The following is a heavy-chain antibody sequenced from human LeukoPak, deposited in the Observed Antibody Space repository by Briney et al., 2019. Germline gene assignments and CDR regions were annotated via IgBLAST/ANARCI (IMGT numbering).Heavy chain of an antibody. Sequence: SETLSLTCTVSGGSISSYYWSWIRQPPGKGLEWIGYIYYSGSTNYNPSLKSRVTISVDTSKNQFSLKLSSVTSADTAVYYCARTTEGYCRGRSCYSYYYYMDVWGKGTTVTVSS. D-gene: IGHD2-15*01. J-gene: IGHJ6*03. CDR1: GGSISSYY. CDR2: IYYSGST. V-gene: IGHV4-59*01. CDR3: ARTTEGYCRGRSCYSYYYYMDV.